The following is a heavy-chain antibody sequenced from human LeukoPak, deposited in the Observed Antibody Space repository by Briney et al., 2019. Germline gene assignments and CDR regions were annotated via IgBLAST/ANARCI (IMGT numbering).Heavy chain of an antibody. CDR2: IYYSGST. CDR1: GGSISSGSYY. CDR3: ARGGYIAVAAIDY. J-gene: IGHJ4*02. V-gene: IGHV4-61*01. Sequence: PSQTLSLTCTVSGGSISSGSYYWSWLRQPPGKGLEWIGYIYYSGSTNYNPSLKSRVTISVDTSKNQFSLKLSSVTAADTAVYYCARGGYIAVAAIDYWGQGTLVTVSS. D-gene: IGHD6-19*01.